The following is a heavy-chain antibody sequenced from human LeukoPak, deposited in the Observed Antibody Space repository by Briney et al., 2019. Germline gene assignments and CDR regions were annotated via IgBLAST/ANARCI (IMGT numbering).Heavy chain of an antibody. D-gene: IGHD1-1*01. Sequence: SETLSLTCTVSGGSISSSSYYWGWIRQPPGKGLEWIGSIYYSGSTYYNPSLKSRVTMSVDTSKNQFSLKLSSVTAADTAAYYCARDSRYNWNDPNWFDPWGQGTLVTVSS. CDR1: GGSISSSSYY. J-gene: IGHJ5*02. CDR2: IYYSGST. V-gene: IGHV4-39*07. CDR3: ARDSRYNWNDPNWFDP.